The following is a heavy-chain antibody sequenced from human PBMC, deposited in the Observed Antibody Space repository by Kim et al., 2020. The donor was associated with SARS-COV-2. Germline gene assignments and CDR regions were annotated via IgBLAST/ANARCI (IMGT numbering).Heavy chain of an antibody. CDR1: GYTLTELS. J-gene: IGHJ6*02. CDR2: FDPEDGET. CDR3: ATNGFGSGSYYNYGMDV. D-gene: IGHD3-10*01. Sequence: ASVKVSCKVSGYTLTELSMHWVRQAPGKGLEWMGGFDPEDGETIYAQKFQGRVTMTEDTSTDTAYMELSSLRSEDTAVYYCATNGFGSGSYYNYGMDVWGQGTTVTVSS. V-gene: IGHV1-24*01.